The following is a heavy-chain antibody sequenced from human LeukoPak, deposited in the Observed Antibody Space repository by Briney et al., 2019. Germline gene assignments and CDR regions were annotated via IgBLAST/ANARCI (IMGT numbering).Heavy chain of an antibody. V-gene: IGHV4-59*01. CDR1: GGSISSYY. CDR3: ASGHYDFWSGYPFDY. D-gene: IGHD3-3*01. Sequence: SETLSLTCTVSGGSISSYYWSWIRQPPGKGLEWIGYIYNSGSTKYNPSLKSRVTISVDTSKNQFSLKLSSVTAADTAVYYCASGHYDFWSGYPFDYWGQGTLVTVSS. CDR2: IYNSGST. J-gene: IGHJ4*02.